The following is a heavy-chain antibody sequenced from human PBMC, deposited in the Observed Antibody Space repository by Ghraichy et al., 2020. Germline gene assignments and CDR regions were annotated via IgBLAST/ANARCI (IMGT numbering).Heavy chain of an antibody. V-gene: IGHV1-2*02. CDR3: ARVPNCSSTSCYMGAFDI. D-gene: IGHD2-2*02. CDR2: INHNSGGT. CDR1: GYTFTGYY. J-gene: IGHJ3*02. Sequence: ASVKVSCKASGYTFTGYYMHWVRQAPGQGLEWMGWINHNSGGTNYAQKFQGRVTMTRDTSISTAYMELSRLRSDDTAVYYCARVPNCSSTSCYMGAFDIWGQGTMVTVSS.